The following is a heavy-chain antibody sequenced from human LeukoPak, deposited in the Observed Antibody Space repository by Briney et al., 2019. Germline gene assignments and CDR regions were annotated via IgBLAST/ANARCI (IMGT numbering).Heavy chain of an antibody. V-gene: IGHV4-4*07. CDR3: VRDLGYGDKD. D-gene: IGHD4-17*01. CDR1: GGSISSFY. Sequence: SETLSLTCTVSGGSISSFYWCWMRQPAGKGLGWIGRIYTSGWTNYNPSIKSRVAMSVDTSKNQFSLKLSSVTAADTAVYYCVRDLGYGDKDWGQGTLVTVSS. J-gene: IGHJ4*02. CDR2: IYTSGWT.